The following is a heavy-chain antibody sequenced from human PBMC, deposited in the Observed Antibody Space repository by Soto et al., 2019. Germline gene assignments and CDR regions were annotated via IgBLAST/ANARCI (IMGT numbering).Heavy chain of an antibody. CDR2: FDPEDGET. V-gene: IGHV1-24*01. D-gene: IGHD3-22*01. J-gene: IGHJ6*02. Sequence: ASVKVSCKVSGYTLTELSMHWVRQAPGKGLEWMGGFDPEDGETIYAQKFQGRVTMTEDTSTDTAYMELSSLRSEDTAVYYCAGTRLLPWTDYYYGMDVWGQGTTVTVSS. CDR3: AGTRLLPWTDYYYGMDV. CDR1: GYTLTELS.